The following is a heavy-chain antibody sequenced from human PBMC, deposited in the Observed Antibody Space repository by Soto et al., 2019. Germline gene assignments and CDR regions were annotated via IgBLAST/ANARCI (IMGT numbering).Heavy chain of an antibody. V-gene: IGHV3-33*01. CDR1: GFTFSSYG. J-gene: IGHJ4*02. D-gene: IGHD4-17*01. Sequence: QVQLVESGGGVVQPGRSLRLSCAASGFTFSSYGMHWVRQAPGKGLEWVAVIWYDGSNKYYADSVKGRFTISRDNSKNTLYLQMNSLRAEDTAVYYCARGRDYGDPIHDYWGQGTLVTVSS. CDR3: ARGRDYGDPIHDY. CDR2: IWYDGSNK.